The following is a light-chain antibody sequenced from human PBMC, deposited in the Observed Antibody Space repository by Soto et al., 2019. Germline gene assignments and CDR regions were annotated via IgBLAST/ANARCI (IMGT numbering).Light chain of an antibody. CDR1: QSISSW. V-gene: IGKV1-5*01. CDR2: DAS. Sequence: DIQMTQSPSTLSASVGDRVTITCRASQSISSWLAWYQQKPGKAPKLLIYDASSLESGVPSRFSGSGSGTEFTLTISSLQSEDFAVYYCQQYINWPRTFGQGTKVDI. J-gene: IGKJ1*01. CDR3: QQYINWPRT.